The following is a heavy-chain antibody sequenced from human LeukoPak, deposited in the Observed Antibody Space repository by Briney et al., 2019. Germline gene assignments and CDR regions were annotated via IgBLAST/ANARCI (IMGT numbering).Heavy chain of an antibody. J-gene: IGHJ4*02. CDR3: ARDESDGDYPFDY. CDR2: IKQDGSEK. D-gene: IGHD4-17*01. V-gene: IGHV3-7*03. CDR1: GFTFSSYW. Sequence: GGSLRLSCAASGFTFSSYWMSWVRQAPGKGLEWVANIKQDGSEKYYVDSVKGRFTISRDNAKNSLYLQMNSLRAEDTAVYYCARDESDGDYPFDYWGQGTLVTVSS.